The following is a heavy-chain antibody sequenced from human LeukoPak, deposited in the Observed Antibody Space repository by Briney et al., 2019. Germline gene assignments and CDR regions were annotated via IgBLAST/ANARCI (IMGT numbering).Heavy chain of an antibody. D-gene: IGHD2-15*01. V-gene: IGHV3-21*01. Sequence: GGSLRLSCAASGFTFSSYSMNWVRQAPGKGLEWVSSISSSSSYIYYADSVRGRFTISRDNAKNSLYLQMNSLRAEDTAVYYCARDSGVVVLMYYMDVWGKGTTVTVSS. CDR3: ARDSGVVVLMYYMDV. J-gene: IGHJ6*03. CDR2: ISSSSSYI. CDR1: GFTFSSYS.